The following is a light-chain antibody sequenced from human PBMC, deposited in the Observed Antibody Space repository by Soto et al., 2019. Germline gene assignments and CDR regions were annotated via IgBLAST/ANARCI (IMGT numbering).Light chain of an antibody. CDR1: QIVSSNY. V-gene: IGKV3-20*01. CDR3: HQYGISPPT. Sequence: EIVLTQSPGTLSLSPGERATLSCRASQIVSSNYLAWYQQKPGQAPRLLIYGVSNRATGTPDRFSGSGSGTDFTLTISSLEPEDFAVFYCHQYGISPPTFGPGTKVDIK. CDR2: GVS. J-gene: IGKJ1*01.